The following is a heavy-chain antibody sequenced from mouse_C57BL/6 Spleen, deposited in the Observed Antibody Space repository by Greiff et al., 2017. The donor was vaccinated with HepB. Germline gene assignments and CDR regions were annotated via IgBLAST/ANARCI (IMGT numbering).Heavy chain of an antibody. CDR1: GYTFTDYY. V-gene: IGHV1-26*01. CDR3: ARNYYLDY. J-gene: IGHJ2*01. Sequence: EVQLQQSGPELVKPGASVKISCKASGYTFTDYYMNWVKQSHGKSLEWIGDINPNNGGTSYNQKFKGKATLTVDKSSSTAYMELRSLTSEDSAVYYCARNYYLDYWGHGTTLTVSS. CDR2: INPNNGGT.